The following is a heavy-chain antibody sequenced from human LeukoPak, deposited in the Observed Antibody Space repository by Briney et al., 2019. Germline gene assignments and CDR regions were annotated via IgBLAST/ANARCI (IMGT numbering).Heavy chain of an antibody. CDR2: ISGSGGST. Sequence: GGSLRLSCAASGFTVSSNYMSWVRQAPGKGLEWVSAISGSGGSTYYADSVKGRFTISRDNSKNTLYLQMNSLRAEDTAVYYCAKDPPIAVALGGFDYWGQGTLVTVSS. CDR3: AKDPPIAVALGGFDY. CDR1: GFTVSSNY. J-gene: IGHJ4*02. D-gene: IGHD6-19*01. V-gene: IGHV3-23*01.